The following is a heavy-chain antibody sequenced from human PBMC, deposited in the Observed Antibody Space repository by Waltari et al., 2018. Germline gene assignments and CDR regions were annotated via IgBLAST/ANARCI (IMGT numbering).Heavy chain of an antibody. V-gene: IGHV4-4*02. CDR1: GGSISSVHW. CDR2: IYHSGGT. CDR3: ARGGYWRLDV. D-gene: IGHD1-1*01. Sequence: QVQLQESGPGLVKPSGTLSLTCAVSGGSISSVHWWTWVRQPPGKGLGWIGGIYHSGGTNYNPSLKGRVTISVDKSKNQVSLNLNSVTAADTAVYYCARGGYWRLDVWGTGTTITVSS. J-gene: IGHJ6*04.